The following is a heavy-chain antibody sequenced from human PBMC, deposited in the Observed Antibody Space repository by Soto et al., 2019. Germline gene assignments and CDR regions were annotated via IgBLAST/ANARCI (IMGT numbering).Heavy chain of an antibody. Sequence: PXGALRRTCAASGFTFGNTCMSRVRQAPGKGLEWVGRIKSKTDGVTTDYAAPVKGRFTISRDDSKNTLYLQMKSLKTEDTAVYYCTPSYPYITIFCLDVWGQGTTVTVSS. CDR3: TPSYPYITIFCLDV. D-gene: IGHD3-9*01. CDR1: GFTFGNTC. V-gene: IGHV3-15*01. CDR2: IKSKTDGVTT. J-gene: IGHJ6*02.